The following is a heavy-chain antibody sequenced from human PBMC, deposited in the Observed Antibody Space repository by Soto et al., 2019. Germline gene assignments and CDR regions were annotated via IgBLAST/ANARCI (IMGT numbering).Heavy chain of an antibody. J-gene: IGHJ3*02. V-gene: IGHV3-15*01. CDR3: TADKDIVVVVAATEGAFDI. CDR2: IKSKTDGGTT. Sequence: GGSLRLSCAASGFTFSNAWMSWVRQAPGKGLEWVGRIKSKTDGGTTDYAAPVKGRFTISRDDSKNTLYLQMNSLKTEDTAVYYCTADKDIVVVVAATEGAFDIWGQGTMVTVSS. CDR1: GFTFSNAW. D-gene: IGHD2-15*01.